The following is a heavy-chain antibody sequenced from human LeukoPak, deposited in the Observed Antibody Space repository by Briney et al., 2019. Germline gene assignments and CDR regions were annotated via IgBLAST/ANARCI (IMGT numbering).Heavy chain of an antibody. J-gene: IGHJ5*02. V-gene: IGHV4-59*08. Sequence: SETLSLTCTVSGGSISSYYWSWIRQPPGKGLEWIGYIYYSGSTNYNPSLKSRVTISVDTSKNQFSLKLSSVTAADTAVYYCANHIVVVVAAHGGWFDPWGQGTLVTVSS. D-gene: IGHD2-15*01. CDR2: IYYSGST. CDR3: ANHIVVVVAAHGGWFDP. CDR1: GGSISSYY.